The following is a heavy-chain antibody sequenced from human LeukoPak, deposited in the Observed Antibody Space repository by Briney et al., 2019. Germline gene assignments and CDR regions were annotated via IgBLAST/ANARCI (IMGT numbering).Heavy chain of an antibody. CDR1: GYTFTAYY. D-gene: IGHD1-1*01. Sequence: ASVKVSCKASGYTFTAYYIQWVRQAPGQGLEWMGRINPNSGVTNYAPKFHGRVTMTRDTSISTAFLELSGLRSDDTAIYYCARTEANDRADGNFDLWGRGTVVVVSS. V-gene: IGHV1-2*06. CDR2: INPNSGVT. J-gene: IGHJ2*01. CDR3: ARTEANDRADGNFDL.